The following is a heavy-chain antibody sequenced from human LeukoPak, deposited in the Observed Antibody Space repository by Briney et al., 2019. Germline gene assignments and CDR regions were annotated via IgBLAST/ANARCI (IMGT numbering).Heavy chain of an antibody. CDR3: ARKSVIVYYGGLDL. D-gene: IGHD3-22*01. Sequence: GGSLRLSCTASGFTFSAYDMTWVRHARGEGLECVSGMTATGGTKYYACSVKGRFTISRDNSKNTLYLQLDSLRAEDTAVYYCARKSVIVYYGGLDLWGKGPLVTVSS. CDR1: GFTFSAYD. V-gene: IGHV3-23*01. CDR2: MTATGGTK. J-gene: IGHJ5*02.